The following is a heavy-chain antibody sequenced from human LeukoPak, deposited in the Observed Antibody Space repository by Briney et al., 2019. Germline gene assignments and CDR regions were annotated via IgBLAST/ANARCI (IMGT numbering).Heavy chain of an antibody. D-gene: IGHD3-10*01. CDR1: GFTFSSYS. J-gene: IGHJ5*02. V-gene: IGHV3-21*01. CDR3: AKDQADYYYGSGRSRRWFDP. Sequence: PGGSLRLSCAASGFTFSSYSMNWVRQAPGKGLEWVSSISSSSSYIYYADSVKGRFTISRDNAKNSLYLQMNSLRAEDTAVYYCAKDQADYYYGSGRSRRWFDPWGQGTLVTVSS. CDR2: ISSSSSYI.